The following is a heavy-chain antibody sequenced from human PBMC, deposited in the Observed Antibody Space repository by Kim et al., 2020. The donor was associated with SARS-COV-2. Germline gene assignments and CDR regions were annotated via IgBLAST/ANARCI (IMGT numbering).Heavy chain of an antibody. D-gene: IGHD2-8*02. CDR2: IIPFFERP. V-gene: IGHV1-69*13. CDR3: AREVYCSGGACHDNYYALDV. CDR1: GGTFSNHA. Sequence: SVKVSCKASGGTFSNHAISWVRQAPGQGLEWMGGIIPFFERPNYAQKFQGRVTIIADESTSTAYMELRSLTSQDTAIYYCAREVYCSGGACHDNYYALDVWGQRTTVTVSS. J-gene: IGHJ6*02.